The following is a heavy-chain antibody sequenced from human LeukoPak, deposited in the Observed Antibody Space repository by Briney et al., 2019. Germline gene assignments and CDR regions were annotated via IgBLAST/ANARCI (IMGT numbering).Heavy chain of an antibody. D-gene: IGHD3-3*02. CDR2: IYYSGST. J-gene: IGHJ5*02. CDR3: AREPGHFEGHNWFDP. CDR1: GGSISSYY. Sequence: SETLSLTCTVSGGSISSYYWSWIRQPPGKGLEWIGNIYYSGSTNYNPSLKSRVTISVDTSKNQFSLKLSSVTAADTAVYYCAREPGHFEGHNWFDPWGQGTLVTVSS. V-gene: IGHV4-59*01.